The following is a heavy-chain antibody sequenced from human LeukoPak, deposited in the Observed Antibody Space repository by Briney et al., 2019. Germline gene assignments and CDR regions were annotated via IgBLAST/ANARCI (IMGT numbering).Heavy chain of an antibody. D-gene: IGHD6-13*01. Sequence: SVKVSFKASGGTFSSSVISWVRQARGQGLEWMGRIIPIIGTPDYAQKFQGRVTITADKSTNTPYMELTSLKSADTAVYYCARAGGSSLYVSLYYWGQGTLVTVSS. V-gene: IGHV1-69*04. J-gene: IGHJ4*02. CDR2: IIPIIGTP. CDR1: GGTFSSSV. CDR3: ARAGGSSLYVSLYY.